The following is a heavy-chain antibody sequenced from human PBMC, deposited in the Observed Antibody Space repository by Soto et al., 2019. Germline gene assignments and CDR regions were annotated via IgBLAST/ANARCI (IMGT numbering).Heavy chain of an antibody. V-gene: IGHV4-4*02. Sequence: SETLSLTCAVSSGSIISSSWWSWVRQPPGKGLEWIGEIYHSGSTNYNPSLKSRVTISVDKSKNQFSLKLTSVTAADTAVYYCAKFYCSGGSCDGDYWGQGTLVTVS. CDR1: SGSIISSSW. J-gene: IGHJ4*02. CDR3: AKFYCSGGSCDGDY. CDR2: IYHSGST. D-gene: IGHD2-15*01.